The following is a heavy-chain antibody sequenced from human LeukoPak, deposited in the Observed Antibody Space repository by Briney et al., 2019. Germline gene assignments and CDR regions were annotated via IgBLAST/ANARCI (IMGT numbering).Heavy chain of an antibody. CDR1: GGSISSYY. D-gene: IGHD1-7*01. CDR3: ARPLTGTTLIFDY. V-gene: IGHV4-59*01. CDR2: IYYSGST. J-gene: IGHJ4*02. Sequence: SETLSLTCTVSGGSISSYYWSWIRQPPGKGLEWIGYIYYSGSTSYNPSLKSRVAISVDTSKNQFSLKLSSLTAADTAVYYCARPLTGTTLIFDYWGQGTLVTVSS.